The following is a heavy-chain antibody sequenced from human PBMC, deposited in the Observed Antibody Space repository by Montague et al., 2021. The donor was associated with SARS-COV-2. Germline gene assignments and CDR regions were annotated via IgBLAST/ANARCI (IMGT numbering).Heavy chain of an antibody. D-gene: IGHD2-21*01. CDR3: ASSCCGDHWAFDV. Sequence: YPGSLGSRITISEDTSKNQFSLQLNSVTPEDTAVYYCASSCCGDHWAFDVWGQGTMVTVSS. J-gene: IGHJ3*01. V-gene: IGHV6-1*01.